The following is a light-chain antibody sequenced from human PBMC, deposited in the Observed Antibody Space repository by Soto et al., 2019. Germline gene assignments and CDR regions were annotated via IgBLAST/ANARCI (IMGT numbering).Light chain of an antibody. CDR1: QGISSY. CDR3: QQYYSYPQT. Sequence: AIRMTQSPSSFSASTGDRVTITCRASQGISSYLAWYQQKPGKAPKLLIYAASTLQSGVPSRFSSRGSGTDFALTIICLQSEDFATYYCQQYYSYPQTFGQGTKVEIK. V-gene: IGKV1-8*01. CDR2: AAS. J-gene: IGKJ1*01.